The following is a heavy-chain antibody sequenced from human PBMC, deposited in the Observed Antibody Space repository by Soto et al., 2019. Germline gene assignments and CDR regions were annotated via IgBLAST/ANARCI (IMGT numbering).Heavy chain of an antibody. J-gene: IGHJ6*02. CDR3: ARCWLLRYFGPSSYYYYGMDV. V-gene: IGHV1-69*13. CDR2: IIPIFGTA. Sequence: ASVKVSCKASGGTFSSYAISWVRQAPGQGLEWMGGIIPIFGTANYAQKFQGRVTITADESTSTAYMELSSLRSEDTAVYYCARCWLLRYFGPSSYYYYGMDVWGQGTTVTVSS. CDR1: GGTFSSYA. D-gene: IGHD3-9*01.